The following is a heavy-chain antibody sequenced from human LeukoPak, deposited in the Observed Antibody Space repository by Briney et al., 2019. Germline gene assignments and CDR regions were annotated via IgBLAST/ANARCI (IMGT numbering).Heavy chain of an antibody. D-gene: IGHD5-18*01. V-gene: IGHV4-39*01. Sequence: SETLSLTCTFTGGSISGNYFYCGWIRQPPGKGLEWIGTIPYSGSTYYNPSLKSRVTISVDTSKNQFSLKLSSVTATDTAVYYCARSRGRSYGSWGQGSLVTVSS. J-gene: IGHJ4*02. CDR2: IPYSGST. CDR3: ARSRGRSYGS. CDR1: GGSISGNYFY.